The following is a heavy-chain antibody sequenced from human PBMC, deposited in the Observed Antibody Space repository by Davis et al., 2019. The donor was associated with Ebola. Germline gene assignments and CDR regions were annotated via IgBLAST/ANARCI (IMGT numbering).Heavy chain of an antibody. V-gene: IGHV4-31*03. CDR2: IYYSGST. Sequence: MPSETLSLTCTVSGGSISSGGYYRSWIRQHPGKGLEWIGYIYYSGSTYYNPSLKSRVTISVDTSKNQFSLKLSSVTAADTAVYYCARGLLWFGELSGYYFDYWGQGTLVTVSS. CDR1: GGSISSGGYY. CDR3: ARGLLWFGELSGYYFDY. J-gene: IGHJ4*02. D-gene: IGHD3-10*01.